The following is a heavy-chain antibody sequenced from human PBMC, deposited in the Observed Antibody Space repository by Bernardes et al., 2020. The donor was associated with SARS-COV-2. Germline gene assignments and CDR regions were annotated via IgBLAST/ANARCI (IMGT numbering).Heavy chain of an antibody. Sequence: ASVKVSCKASGYTFTGYYMHWVRQAPGQGLEWMGWINPNSGGTNYAQKFQGRVTMTRDTSISTAYMELSRLRSDDTAVYYFASILSGDLPSSFDYWGQGTLVTVSS. V-gene: IGHV1-2*02. D-gene: IGHD2-21*02. CDR1: GYTFTGYY. J-gene: IGHJ4*02. CDR3: ASILSGDLPSSFDY. CDR2: INPNSGGT.